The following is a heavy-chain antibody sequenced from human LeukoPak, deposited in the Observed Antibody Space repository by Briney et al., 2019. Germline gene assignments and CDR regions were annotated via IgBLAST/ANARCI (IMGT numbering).Heavy chain of an antibody. CDR3: AREVVPAAMQRTGAYYFDY. Sequence: PSETLSLTCTVSGGSISSGDYYWSWIRQPPGTGLEWIGYIYYSGSTYYNPSLKSRVTISVDTSKNQFSLKLSSVTAADTAVYYCAREVVPAAMQRTGAYYFDYWGQGTLVTVSS. CDR1: GGSISSGDYY. CDR2: IYYSGST. V-gene: IGHV4-30-4*01. J-gene: IGHJ4*02. D-gene: IGHD2-2*01.